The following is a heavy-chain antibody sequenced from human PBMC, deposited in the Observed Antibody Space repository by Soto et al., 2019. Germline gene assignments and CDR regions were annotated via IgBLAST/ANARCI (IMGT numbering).Heavy chain of an antibody. Sequence: GGSLRLSCAASGFTFSSYAMSWVRQAPGKGLEWVSAISGSGGSTYYADSVKGRFTISRDNSKNTLYLQMNSLRAEDTAVYYCAKDIRVAVAGRIHDYWGQGTLVTVSS. CDR3: AKDIRVAVAGRIHDY. CDR1: GFTFSSYA. J-gene: IGHJ4*02. CDR2: ISGSGGST. D-gene: IGHD6-19*01. V-gene: IGHV3-23*01.